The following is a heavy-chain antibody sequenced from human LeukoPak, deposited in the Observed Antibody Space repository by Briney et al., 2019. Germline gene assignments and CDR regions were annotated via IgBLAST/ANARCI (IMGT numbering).Heavy chain of an antibody. V-gene: IGHV1-18*01. J-gene: IGHJ4*02. Sequence: ASVKVSCKASGYTLSSYAITWVRQAPGQGLEWMGWISPSTGNTNFAQKLQGRATMTTDTSTSTAYMELRSLRSDDTAVYYCARAGIAAALDYWGQGTLVTVSS. CDR2: ISPSTGNT. CDR3: ARAGIAAALDY. CDR1: GYTLSSYA. D-gene: IGHD6-13*01.